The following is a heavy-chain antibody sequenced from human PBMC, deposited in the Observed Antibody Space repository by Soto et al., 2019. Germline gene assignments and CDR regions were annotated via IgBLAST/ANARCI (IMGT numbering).Heavy chain of an antibody. CDR2: INSDGSST. D-gene: IGHD3-22*01. CDR3: ARLAGSGSTIDY. CDR1: GFTFSSYW. Sequence: GSLRLSCAASGFTFSSYWMHWVRQAPGKGLVWVSRINSDGSSTSYADSVKGRFTISRDNAKNTLYLQMNSLRAEDTAVYYCARLAGSGSTIDYWGQGTLVTVSS. V-gene: IGHV3-74*01. J-gene: IGHJ4*02.